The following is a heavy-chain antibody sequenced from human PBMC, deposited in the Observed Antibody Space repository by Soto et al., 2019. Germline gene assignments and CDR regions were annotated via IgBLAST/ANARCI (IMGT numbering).Heavy chain of an antibody. CDR3: ARQSDCYDSSGYYFAFDI. D-gene: IGHD3-22*01. V-gene: IGHV5-51*01. CDR1: GYSFTSYW. J-gene: IGHJ3*02. CDR2: IYPGDSDT. Sequence: GESLKISCKGSGYSFTSYWIGWVRQMPGKGLEWMGIIYPGDSDTRYSPSFQGQVTISADKSISTAYLQWSSLKASDTAMYYCARQSDCYDSSGYYFAFDIWGQGTMVTVSS.